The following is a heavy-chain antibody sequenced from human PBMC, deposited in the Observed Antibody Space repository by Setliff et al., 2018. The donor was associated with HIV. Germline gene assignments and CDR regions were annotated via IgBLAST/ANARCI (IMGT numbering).Heavy chain of an antibody. D-gene: IGHD4-17*01. Sequence: SETLSLTCAVSGYSISSGYYWGWIRQPPGKGLEWIGNIYHHGTTYYYPSLKDRVTISLDTSNNQFSLNLNSVTAADTAAYYCARGGPTVDFGLDVWGQGTSVTVSS. J-gene: IGHJ6*02. V-gene: IGHV4-38-2*01. CDR2: IYHHGTT. CDR3: ARGGPTVDFGLDV. CDR1: GYSISSGYY.